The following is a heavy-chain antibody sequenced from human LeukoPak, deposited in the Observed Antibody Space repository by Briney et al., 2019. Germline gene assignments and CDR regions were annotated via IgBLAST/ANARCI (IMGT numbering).Heavy chain of an antibody. V-gene: IGHV1-18*01. CDR2: ISAYNGNT. CDR1: GYTFTSYG. D-gene: IGHD3-22*01. CDR3: ARGSAYYYDSSGYLGDHDY. J-gene: IGHJ4*02. Sequence: ASVKXSCKASGYTFTSYGISWVRQAPGQGLEWMGWISAYNGNTNYAQKLQGRVTMTTDTSTSTAYMELRSLRSDDTAVYYCARGSAYYYDSSGYLGDHDYWGQGTLVTVSS.